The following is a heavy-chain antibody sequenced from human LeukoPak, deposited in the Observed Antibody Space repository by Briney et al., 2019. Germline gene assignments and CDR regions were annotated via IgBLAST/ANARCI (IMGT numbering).Heavy chain of an antibody. CDR1: GYTFTSYD. V-gene: IGHV1-8*01. Sequence: ASVKVYCKASGYTFTSYDINWVRQATGQGLEWMGWMNPNSGNTGYAQKFQGRVTMTRNTSISTAYMELSSLRSEDTAVYYCARGLFTVVTPVAFDIWGQGTMVTVSS. D-gene: IGHD4-23*01. CDR3: ARGLFTVVTPVAFDI. CDR2: MNPNSGNT. J-gene: IGHJ3*02.